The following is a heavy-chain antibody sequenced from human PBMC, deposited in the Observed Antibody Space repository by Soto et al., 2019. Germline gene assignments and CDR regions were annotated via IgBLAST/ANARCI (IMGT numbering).Heavy chain of an antibody. V-gene: IGHV3-9*01. D-gene: IGHD6-6*01. CDR3: ASFIAALDY. CDR2: ISWNSGSI. J-gene: IGHJ4*02. Sequence: PGGSLRLSCAASGFTFDDYAMHWVRQAPGKGLEWVSGISWNSGSIGYADSVKGRFTISRDNAKNSLYLQMNSLRAEDTALYYCASFIAALDYWGQGTLVTVSS. CDR1: GFTFDDYA.